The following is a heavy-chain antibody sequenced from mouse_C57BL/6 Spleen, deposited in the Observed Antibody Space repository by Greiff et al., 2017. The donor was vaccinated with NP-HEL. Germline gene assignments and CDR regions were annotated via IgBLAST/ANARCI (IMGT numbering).Heavy chain of an antibody. CDR2: IHPNSGST. D-gene: IGHD3-1*01. CDR3: ARSGAKAHYAMDY. J-gene: IGHJ4*01. CDR1: GYTFTSYW. V-gene: IGHV1-64*01. Sequence: QVQLQQPGAELVKPGASVKLSCKASGYTFTSYWMHWVKQRPGQGLEWIGMIHPNSGSTNYNEKFKSKATLTVDKSSSTAYMQHSSLTSEDSAVYYCARSGAKAHYAMDYWGQGTSVTVSS.